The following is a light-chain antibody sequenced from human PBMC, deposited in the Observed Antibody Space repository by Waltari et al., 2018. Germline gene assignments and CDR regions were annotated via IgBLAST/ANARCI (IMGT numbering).Light chain of an antibody. V-gene: IGKV4-1*01. Sequence: DIVMTLSPDSLAVSLGERAPINCKSNQSVLYSSNNNNYLAWYQQKPRQPPKLLIYWASTRESGVPDRFSGSGSGTDFTLAISSLQAEDVAVYYCQQYYTTPWTFGQGTKVEI. J-gene: IGKJ1*01. CDR2: WAS. CDR1: QSVLYSSNNNNY. CDR3: QQYYTTPWT.